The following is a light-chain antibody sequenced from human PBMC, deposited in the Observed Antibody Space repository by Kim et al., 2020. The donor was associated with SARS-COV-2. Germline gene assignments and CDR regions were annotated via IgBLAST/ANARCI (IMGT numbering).Light chain of an antibody. Sequence: SYELTQPLSVSVALGQTASITCAGNNMGGKNAHWYQQKPGQSPVLVIYRDSNRPSGIPERFSGSNSGNTATLTISRAQAVDEADYYCQAWDSSTACVFGGGTQLTVL. CDR1: NMGGKN. J-gene: IGLJ3*02. CDR3: QAWDSSTACV. CDR2: RDS. V-gene: IGLV3-9*01.